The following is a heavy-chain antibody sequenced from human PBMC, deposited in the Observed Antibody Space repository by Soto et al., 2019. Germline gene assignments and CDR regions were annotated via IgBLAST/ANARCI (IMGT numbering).Heavy chain of an antibody. CDR2: IYYSGTT. V-gene: IGHV4-28*01. Sequence: QVQLQESGPGLVKPSDTLSLTCAVSGYSISSSNWWGWIRQPPGKGLEWIGYIYYSGTTYYNPSLKRRVPMSVDTTKNQFSLKMTSVTAADTAVYYCARREIQGPIDYWGQGTLVTVSS. CDR1: GYSISSSNW. CDR3: ARREIQGPIDY. D-gene: IGHD1-26*01. J-gene: IGHJ4*02.